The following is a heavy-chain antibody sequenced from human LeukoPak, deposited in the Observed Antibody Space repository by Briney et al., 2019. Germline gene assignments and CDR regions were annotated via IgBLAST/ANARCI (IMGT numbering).Heavy chain of an antibody. CDR3: AKDQRMLELLDRLGTLDY. Sequence: PGGSLRLSCAASGFTFTNYGIHCVRRAPGKGLGRVAVISYEGSNTYYADSVKGRFTISRDNSKNTLYLQMNSLRAEDTAVYYCAKDQRMLELLDRLGTLDYWGQGTLVTVSS. V-gene: IGHV3-30*18. D-gene: IGHD1-7*01. CDR1: GFTFTNYG. CDR2: ISYEGSNT. J-gene: IGHJ4*02.